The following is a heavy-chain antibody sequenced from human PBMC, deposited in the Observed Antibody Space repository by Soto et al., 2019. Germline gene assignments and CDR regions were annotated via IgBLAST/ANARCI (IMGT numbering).Heavy chain of an antibody. Sequence: QVQLVQSGAEMREPGSSVKVSCKASGGTFSSSAINWLRQAPGQGPEWMGGIIPTFGTANYIEKFRGRATITADTSTSTAYMEVSSLTSEDTAMYFWARSDTAGHRGFDIWGQGTMVTVSS. V-gene: IGHV1-69*06. CDR3: ARSDTAGHRGFDI. J-gene: IGHJ3*02. CDR2: IIPTFGTA. D-gene: IGHD5-18*01. CDR1: GGTFSSSA.